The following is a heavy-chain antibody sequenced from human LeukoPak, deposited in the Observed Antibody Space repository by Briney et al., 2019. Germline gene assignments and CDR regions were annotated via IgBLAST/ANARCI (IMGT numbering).Heavy chain of an antibody. J-gene: IGHJ4*02. CDR1: GFNVSSND. CDR2: ICSGGDT. Sequence: PGGSLRLSCAASGFNVSSNDMTWVRQTPGNGLEWVATICSGGDTYYADSVKGRFTISRDKSKNTLYLQISSLRAEDTAVFYCARDRPGAAYSDYWGQGTLVIVSS. CDR3: ARDRPGAAYSDY. V-gene: IGHV3-66*01. D-gene: IGHD2-15*01.